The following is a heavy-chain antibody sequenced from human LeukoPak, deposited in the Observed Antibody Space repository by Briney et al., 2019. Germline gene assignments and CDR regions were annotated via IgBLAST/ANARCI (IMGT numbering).Heavy chain of an antibody. Sequence: SVKVSCKASGGTFSSYAISWVRQAPGQGLEWMGGIIPIFGTANYAQKFQGRVTITTDESTSTASMELSSLRSEDTAVYYCARAGQVVPAAINYYYYMDVWGKGTTVTVSS. J-gene: IGHJ6*03. V-gene: IGHV1-69*05. CDR1: GGTFSSYA. CDR3: ARAGQVVPAAINYYYYMDV. D-gene: IGHD2-2*01. CDR2: IIPIFGTA.